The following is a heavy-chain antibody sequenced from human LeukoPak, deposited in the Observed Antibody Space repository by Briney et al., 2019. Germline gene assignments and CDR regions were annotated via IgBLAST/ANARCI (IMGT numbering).Heavy chain of an antibody. Sequence: GASVKVSCKASGYSFTSYGISWVRQAPGQGLEWMGWINPNSGGTNYAQKFQGRVTMTRDTSISTAYMELSRLRSDDTAVYYCAREGRAALVDYWGQGTLVTVSS. J-gene: IGHJ4*02. CDR2: INPNSGGT. D-gene: IGHD6-6*01. CDR3: AREGRAALVDY. V-gene: IGHV1-2*02. CDR1: GYSFTSYG.